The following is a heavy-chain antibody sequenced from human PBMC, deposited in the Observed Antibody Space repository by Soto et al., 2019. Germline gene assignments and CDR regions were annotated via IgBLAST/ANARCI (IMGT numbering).Heavy chain of an antibody. Sequence: QVQLVQSGAEVKKPGSSVKVSCKASGGTFSSYAISWVQQAPGQGLEWMGGIIPIFGTANYAQKFQGRVTITADESTSTADMELISLRSEDTAVYYCARAAYCGGDCYSGDDLWGRGTLVTVSS. CDR2: IIPIFGTA. CDR3: ARAAYCGGDCYSGDDL. J-gene: IGHJ2*01. V-gene: IGHV1-69*12. D-gene: IGHD2-21*02. CDR1: GGTFSSYA.